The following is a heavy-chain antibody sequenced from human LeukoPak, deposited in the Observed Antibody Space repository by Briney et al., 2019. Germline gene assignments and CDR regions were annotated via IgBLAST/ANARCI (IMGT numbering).Heavy chain of an antibody. D-gene: IGHD4-17*01. V-gene: IGHV3-49*04. Sequence: GGSLRLSCTTSGFTFGDYTMSWVRQAPGKGLEWVGFIRKAYGGATEYAASVKGRFTISRDDSKSIAYLQMNSLKTEDTAVYYCTRGVGDYVTWDNYYYYMDVWGKGTTVTVSS. CDR1: GFTFGDYT. CDR3: TRGVGDYVTWDNYYYYMDV. J-gene: IGHJ6*03. CDR2: IRKAYGGAT.